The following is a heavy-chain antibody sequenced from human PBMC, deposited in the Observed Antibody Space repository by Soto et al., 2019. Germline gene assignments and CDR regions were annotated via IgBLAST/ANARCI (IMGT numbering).Heavy chain of an antibody. J-gene: IGHJ5*02. Sequence: SETLSLTCAVYGGSFSGYYWSWIRQPPGKGLEWIGEINHSGSTNYNPSLKSRVTISVDTSKNQFSLKLSSVTAADTAVYYCARGQGYYDFWSGYQGIGWFDPWGQGTLVTVSS. V-gene: IGHV4-34*01. CDR1: GGSFSGYY. CDR3: ARGQGYYDFWSGYQGIGWFDP. D-gene: IGHD3-3*01. CDR2: INHSGST.